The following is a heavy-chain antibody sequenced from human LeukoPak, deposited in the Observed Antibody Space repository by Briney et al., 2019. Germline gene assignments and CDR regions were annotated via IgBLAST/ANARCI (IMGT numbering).Heavy chain of an antibody. D-gene: IGHD3-22*01. J-gene: IGHJ3*02. CDR2: IKQDGSEK. CDR1: GFTFSSYW. V-gene: IGHV3-7*01. Sequence: GGSLRLSCAASGFTFSSYWMSWVRQAPGKGLEWVANIKQDGSEKYYVDSVKGRFTISRDNAKNSLYLQMNSLRAEDTAVYYCARVMDYDSRGYYLGAAFDIWGQGTIVTISS. CDR3: ARVMDYDSRGYYLGAAFDI.